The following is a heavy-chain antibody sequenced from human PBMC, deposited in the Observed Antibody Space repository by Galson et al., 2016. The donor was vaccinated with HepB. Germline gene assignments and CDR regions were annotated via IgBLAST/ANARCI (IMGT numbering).Heavy chain of an antibody. CDR1: GFTSSGSA. CDR3: AVEVLIGHALFDY. CDR2: IVVGSGST. J-gene: IGHJ4*02. D-gene: IGHD3-9*01. V-gene: IGHV1-58*01. Sequence: SVKVSCKASGFTSSGSALHWVRQAPGQRLEWIGWIVVGSGSTNYAQKFHERVPITRDMSPSTTHMEVSSLRSEDTAVYYCAVEVLIGHALFDYWGLGTLVTVSS.